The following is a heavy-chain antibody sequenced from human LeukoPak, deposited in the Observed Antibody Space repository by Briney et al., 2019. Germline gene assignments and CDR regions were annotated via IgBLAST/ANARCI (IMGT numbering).Heavy chain of an antibody. CDR3: ARVYSSSSKTHYYYYMDV. CDR1: GGSFSGYY. CDR2: INHSGST. V-gene: IGHV4-34*01. J-gene: IGHJ6*03. Sequence: PSETLSLTCAVYGGSFSGYYWSWIRQPPGKGLEWIGEINHSGSTNYNPSLKSRVIISVDTSKNQFSLKLSSVTAADTAVYYCARVYSSSSKTHYYYYMDVWGKGTTVTVSS. D-gene: IGHD6-6*01.